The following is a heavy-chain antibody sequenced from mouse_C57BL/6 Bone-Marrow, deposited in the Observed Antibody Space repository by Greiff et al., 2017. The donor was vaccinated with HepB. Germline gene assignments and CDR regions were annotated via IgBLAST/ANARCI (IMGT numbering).Heavy chain of an antibody. J-gene: IGHJ3*01. V-gene: IGHV2-2*01. CDR2: IWSGGST. CDR1: GFSLTSYG. Sequence: VMLVESGPGLVQPSQSLSITCTVSGFSLTSYGVHWVRQSPGKGLEWLGVIWSGGSTDYNAAFISRLSISKDNSKSQVFFKMNSLQADDTAIYYCARNEYDYDEGAWFAYWGQGTLVTVSA. D-gene: IGHD2-4*01. CDR3: ARNEYDYDEGAWFAY.